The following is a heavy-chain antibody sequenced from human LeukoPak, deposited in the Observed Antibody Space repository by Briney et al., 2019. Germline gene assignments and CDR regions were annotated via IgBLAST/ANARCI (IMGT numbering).Heavy chain of an antibody. D-gene: IGHD3-10*01. CDR3: ARKGGLGTYGIFDY. J-gene: IGHJ4*02. V-gene: IGHV1-69*02. Sequence: SVKVSCKASGGTFSSYTISWVRQAPGQVLEWMGRIIHILGEPDYAQKFQGRVTITADMSTSTAYMELSSLRSEDTAVYYCARKGGLGTYGIFDYWGQGTLVTVSS. CDR1: GGTFSSYT. CDR2: IIHILGEP.